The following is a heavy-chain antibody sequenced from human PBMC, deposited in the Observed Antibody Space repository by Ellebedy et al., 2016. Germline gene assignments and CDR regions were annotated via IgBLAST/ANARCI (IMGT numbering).Heavy chain of an antibody. J-gene: IGHJ3*02. CDR3: ATRHNGAFDI. CDR1: GFIVTNSY. D-gene: IGHD1-14*01. Sequence: GESLKISXVASGFIVTNSYMTWVRQAPGKGLEWVSVIYSGGSSYYADSVQGRFTTSRDSSKNTLYLQMNSLRAEDTAVYYCATRHNGAFDIWGRGTMVTVSS. V-gene: IGHV3-53*01. CDR2: IYSGGSS.